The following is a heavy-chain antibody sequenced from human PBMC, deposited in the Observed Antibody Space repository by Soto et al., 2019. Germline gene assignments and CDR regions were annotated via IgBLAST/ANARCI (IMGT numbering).Heavy chain of an antibody. V-gene: IGHV4-59*01. D-gene: IGHD2-2*01. CDR3: ARGRRPAAASFDY. CDR2: IYYSGST. CDR1: GGSISSYY. Sequence: SETLSLTCTVSGGSISSYYWSWIRQPPGKGLEWIGYIYYSGSTNYNPSHKSRVTISVDTSKNQFSLKMSSVTAADTAVYYCARGRRPAAASFDYWGQGTLVTVSS. J-gene: IGHJ4*02.